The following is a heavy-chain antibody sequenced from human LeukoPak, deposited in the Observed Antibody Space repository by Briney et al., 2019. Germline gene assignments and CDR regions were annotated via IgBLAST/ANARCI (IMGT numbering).Heavy chain of an antibody. CDR2: ISAYNGNT. J-gene: IGHJ4*02. V-gene: IGHV1-18*01. CDR1: VYTFTTYG. D-gene: IGHD3-22*01. Sequence: ASGKVSFKASVYTFTTYGISGGGQAPGEGGEGGGWISAYNGNTNYAQKLQGRVTMTTDTSTSTAYMELRSLRSDDTAVYYCARDLWYYDSSGYFGYWGQGSLLTVSS. CDR3: ARDLWYYDSSGYFGY.